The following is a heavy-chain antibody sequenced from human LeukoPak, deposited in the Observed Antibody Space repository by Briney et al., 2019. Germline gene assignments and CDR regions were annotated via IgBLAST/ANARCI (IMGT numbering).Heavy chain of an antibody. D-gene: IGHD6-13*01. Sequence: SETLSLTCTASGGSISSSSYYWGWIRQPPGKGLEWIGSIYYSGSTYYNPSLKSRVTISVDTSKNQFSLKLSSVTAADTAVYYCARAGYRSRTVNYWGQGTLVTVSS. CDR2: IYYSGST. J-gene: IGHJ4*02. V-gene: IGHV4-39*01. CDR3: ARAGYRSRTVNY. CDR1: GGSISSSSYY.